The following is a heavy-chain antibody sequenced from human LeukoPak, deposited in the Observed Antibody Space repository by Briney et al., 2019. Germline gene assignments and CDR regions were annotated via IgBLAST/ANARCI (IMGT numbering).Heavy chain of an antibody. D-gene: IGHD2-15*01. J-gene: IGHJ4*02. Sequence: SETLSLTCAVYGGSFSGYYWSWIRQPPGKGLEWIGEINHSGSTNYNPSLKSRVTISVDTSKNQFSLKLSSVTAADTAVYYCARRYCRGGSCYDSFDYWGQGTLVTVSS. V-gene: IGHV4-34*01. CDR3: ARRYCRGGSCYDSFDY. CDR1: GGSFSGYY. CDR2: INHSGST.